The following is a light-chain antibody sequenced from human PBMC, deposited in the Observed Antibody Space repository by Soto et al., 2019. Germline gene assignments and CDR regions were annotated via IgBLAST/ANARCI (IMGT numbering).Light chain of an antibody. V-gene: IGLV2-11*01. CDR3: CLYIGATTYV. CDR2: DVS. Sequence: QSALTQPRSVSGSPGQSVTISCTGTSSDVGGYDFVSWYQQHPGKAPKLMISDVSKRPSGVPDRISGSKSGNTASLTISGLQADDEADYYCCLYIGATTYVFGTGTKVTV. CDR1: SSDVGGYDF. J-gene: IGLJ1*01.